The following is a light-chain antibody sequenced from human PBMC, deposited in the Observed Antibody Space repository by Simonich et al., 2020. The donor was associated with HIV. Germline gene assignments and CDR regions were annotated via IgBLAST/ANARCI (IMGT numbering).Light chain of an antibody. CDR1: QSISNN. CDR2: DAS. V-gene: IGKV3-15*01. CDR3: QQYNNRPLT. Sequence: EIVMTQSPATLSVSPGERATLSCTASQSISNNLAWYKQKPGQAPRLLIFDASTRATGVPAKFSGSGSGTEFTLTISSIQSEDFAVYYCQQYNNRPLTFGGGTKVEIK. J-gene: IGKJ4*01.